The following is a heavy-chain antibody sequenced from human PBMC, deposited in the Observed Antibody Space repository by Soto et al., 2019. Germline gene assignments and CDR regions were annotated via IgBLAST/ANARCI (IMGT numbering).Heavy chain of an antibody. CDR2: IYTSGST. Sequence: SETLSLTCTVSGGSISSYYWSWIRQPAGKGLEWIGRIYTSGSTNYNPSLKSRVTMSVDTSTNQFSLKLSSVTAAATAVYYSARDPKFTDTSGYYVASGNFDYWGQGILVTVSS. D-gene: IGHD3-22*01. CDR1: GGSISSYY. V-gene: IGHV4-4*07. CDR3: ARDPKFTDTSGYYVASGNFDY. J-gene: IGHJ4*02.